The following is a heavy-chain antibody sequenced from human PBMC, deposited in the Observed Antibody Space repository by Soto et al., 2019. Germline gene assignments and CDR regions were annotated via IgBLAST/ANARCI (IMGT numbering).Heavy chain of an antibody. CDR1: GGSISSYY. J-gene: IGHJ4*02. CDR2: IYYSGST. Sequence: SETLSLTCTVSGGSISSYYWSWIRQPPGKGLEWIGYIYYSGSTNYNPSLKSRVTISVDTSKNQFSLKLSSVTAADTAVYYCARDYYDSSGYDYFDYWGQGTLVTVS. V-gene: IGHV4-59*01. CDR3: ARDYYDSSGYDYFDY. D-gene: IGHD3-22*01.